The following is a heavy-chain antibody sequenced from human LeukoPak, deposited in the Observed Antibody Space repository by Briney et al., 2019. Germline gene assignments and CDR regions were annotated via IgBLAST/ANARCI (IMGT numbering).Heavy chain of an antibody. D-gene: IGHD2-2*01. CDR2: IIPIFGTA. Sequence: SVKVSCKASRGTFSSYAISWVRQAPGQGLEWMGRIIPIFGTANYAQKFQGRVTITADKATSTAYMELSSLRSEDTAVYYCARVSRLGGSSTSCYDYYYYYMDVWGKGTTVTVSS. V-gene: IGHV1-69*06. CDR3: ARVSRLGGSSTSCYDYYYYYMDV. J-gene: IGHJ6*03. CDR1: RGTFSSYA.